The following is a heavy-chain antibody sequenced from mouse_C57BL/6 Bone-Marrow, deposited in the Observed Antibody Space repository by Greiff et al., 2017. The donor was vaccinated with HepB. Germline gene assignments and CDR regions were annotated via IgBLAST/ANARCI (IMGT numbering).Heavy chain of an antibody. J-gene: IGHJ2*01. CDR2: INPSNGGT. V-gene: IGHV1-53*01. Sequence: QVQLQQPGTELVKPGASVKLSCKASGYTFTSYWMHWVKQRPGQGLEWIGNINPSNGGTNYNEKFKSKATLTVDKSSSTAYMQRSSLTSEDSAVYYGARNPSTIITTDFDYWGQGTTLTVSS. D-gene: IGHD2-4*01. CDR1: GYTFTSYW. CDR3: ARNPSTIITTDFDY.